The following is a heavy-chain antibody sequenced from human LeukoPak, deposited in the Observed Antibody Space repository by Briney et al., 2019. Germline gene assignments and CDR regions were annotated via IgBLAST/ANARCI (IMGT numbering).Heavy chain of an antibody. J-gene: IGHJ4*02. CDR3: ARTSGSYSRVLN. Sequence: SETLSLTCTVSGGSISSSSYYWGWIRQPPGKGLEWIGSIYYSGSTYYNPSLKSRVTISVDTSKNQFSLKLSSVTAADTAVYYCARTSGSYSRVLNWGQGTLVTVSS. CDR2: IYYSGST. V-gene: IGHV4-39*01. D-gene: IGHD1-26*01. CDR1: GGSISSSSYY.